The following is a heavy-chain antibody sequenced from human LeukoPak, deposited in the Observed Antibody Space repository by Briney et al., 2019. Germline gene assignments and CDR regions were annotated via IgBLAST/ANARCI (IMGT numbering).Heavy chain of an antibody. D-gene: IGHD6-19*01. V-gene: IGHV1-18*04. Sequence: ASVKVSCKASGYTFTSYGISWVRQAPGQGLEWMGWISAYNGNTNYAQKLQGRVTMTTDTSTSTAYMELRSLRSDDTAVYYCARDPSIAVAGEFDYWGQGTLVTVSS. CDR2: ISAYNGNT. CDR1: GYTFTSYG. J-gene: IGHJ4*02. CDR3: ARDPSIAVAGEFDY.